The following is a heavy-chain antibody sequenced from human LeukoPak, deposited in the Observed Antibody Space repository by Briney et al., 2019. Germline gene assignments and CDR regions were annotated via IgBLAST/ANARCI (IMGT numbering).Heavy chain of an antibody. CDR2: IYTSGST. J-gene: IGHJ3*02. D-gene: IGHD1-26*01. V-gene: IGHV4-4*07. Sequence: PSETLSLTCTVWGGSISIYYWSWIRQPAGKGLEWIVRIYTSGSTNYNPSLKSRVTISVDTSKNQFSLKLSSVTAAKTAVYYCARDRGPSVSYYDAFDIWGQGTMVTVSS. CDR3: ARDRGPSVSYYDAFDI. CDR1: GGSISIYY.